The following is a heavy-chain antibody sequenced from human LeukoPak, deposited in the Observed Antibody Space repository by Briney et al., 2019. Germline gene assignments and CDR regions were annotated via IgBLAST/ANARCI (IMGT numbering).Heavy chain of an antibody. CDR3: ARGPSGSSWRFDY. V-gene: IGHV3-21*01. Sequence: GGSLRLSCAAAGFTFSSYIMNWVRQAPGEGLEWVSSISSSSSYIYYADSVKGRFTISRDNAKNSLYLQMNSLRAEDTAVYYCARGPSGSSWRFDYWGQGTLVTVSS. D-gene: IGHD6-13*01. CDR1: GFTFSSYI. CDR2: ISSSSSYI. J-gene: IGHJ4*02.